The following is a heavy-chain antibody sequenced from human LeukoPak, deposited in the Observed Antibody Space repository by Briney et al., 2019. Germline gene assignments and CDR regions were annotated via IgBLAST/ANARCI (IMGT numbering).Heavy chain of an antibody. CDR3: ASAYYDILTGYFDY. J-gene: IGHJ4*02. CDR1: GYSISSGYY. CDR2: IYHSGST. V-gene: IGHV4-38-2*01. D-gene: IGHD3-9*01. Sequence: PSETLSLTCAVSGYSISSGYYWGWIRQPPGKGLEWIGSIYHSGSTYYNPSLKSRVTISVDTSKNQFSLKLSSAPAADTAVYYCASAYYDILTGYFDYWGQGTLVTVSS.